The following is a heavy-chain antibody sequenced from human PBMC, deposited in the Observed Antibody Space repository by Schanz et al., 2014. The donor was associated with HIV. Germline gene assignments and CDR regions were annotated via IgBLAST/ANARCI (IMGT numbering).Heavy chain of an antibody. CDR1: GYSFTGYY. Sequence: QVQLVQSGVEVKKPGASVKVSCKASGYSFTGYYMQWVRQAPGQGLEWMGWSNPNSAGTSYAQKFQGRVTMTRDTSISTFYLELGRLRGDDTAVYYCAREKMGWTTLRGSSFDIWGQGTVVTVSS. CDR3: AREKMGWTTLRGSSFDI. D-gene: IGHD3-10*01. CDR2: SNPNSAGT. J-gene: IGHJ3*02. V-gene: IGHV1-2*02.